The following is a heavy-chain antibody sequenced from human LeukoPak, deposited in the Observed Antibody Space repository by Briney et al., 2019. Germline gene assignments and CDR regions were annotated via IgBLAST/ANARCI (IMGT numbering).Heavy chain of an antibody. CDR2: IYYSGST. J-gene: IGHJ4*02. Sequence: SETLSLTCTVSGGSISSSSYYWGWIRQPPGKGLEWIGSIYYSGSTYYNPSLKSRVTISVDTSKNQFSLKLSSVTAADTAVYYCASIPYYYGSGNAYWGQGTLVTVSS. CDR1: GGSISSSSYY. D-gene: IGHD3-10*01. V-gene: IGHV4-39*07. CDR3: ASIPYYYGSGNAY.